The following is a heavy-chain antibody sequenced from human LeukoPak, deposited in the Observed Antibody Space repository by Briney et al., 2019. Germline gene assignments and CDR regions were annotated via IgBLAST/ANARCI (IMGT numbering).Heavy chain of an antibody. V-gene: IGHV4-39*07. D-gene: IGHD6-19*01. CDR2: INHSGST. CDR3: ARADSSGWYGAFYFDY. J-gene: IGHJ4*02. CDR1: GGSISSSSYY. Sequence: SETLSLTCTVSGGSISSSSYYWSWIRQPPGKGLEWIGEINHSGSTNYNPSLKSRVTISVDTSKNQFSLKLSSVTAADTAVYYCARADSSGWYGAFYFDYWGQGTLVTVSS.